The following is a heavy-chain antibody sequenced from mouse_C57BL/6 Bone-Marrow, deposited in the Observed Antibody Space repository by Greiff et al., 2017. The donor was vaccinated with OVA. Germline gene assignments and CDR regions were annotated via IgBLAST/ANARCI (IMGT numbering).Heavy chain of an antibody. CDR2: ISNGGGST. CDR1: GFTFSDYY. J-gene: IGHJ2*01. Sequence: EVQVLQSGGGLVQPGGSLKLSCAASGFTFSDYYMYWVRQTPEQSLEWVAYISNGGGSTDYPDTVKGRFTISTDNASNTPYLQMSRLKSEDTAMYYCARQGYYYGSRSGNFDYWGQGTTLTVSS. CDR3: ARQGYYYGSRSGNFDY. V-gene: IGHV5-12*01. D-gene: IGHD1-1*01.